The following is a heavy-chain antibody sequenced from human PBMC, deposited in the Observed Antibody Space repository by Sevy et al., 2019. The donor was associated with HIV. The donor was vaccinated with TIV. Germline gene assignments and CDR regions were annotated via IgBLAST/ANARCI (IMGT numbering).Heavy chain of an antibody. V-gene: IGHV3-30*18. CDR2: ISYDGSNK. D-gene: IGHD2-15*01. CDR1: GFTFSSYG. Sequence: GGSLRLSCAASGFTFSSYGMHWVRQAPGKGLEWAAVISYDGSNKYYADSVKGRFTISRDNSKNTLYLQMNSLRAEDTAVYYCAKEIEVAAASLYYYYGMDVWGQGTTVTVSS. CDR3: AKEIEVAAASLYYYYGMDV. J-gene: IGHJ6*02.